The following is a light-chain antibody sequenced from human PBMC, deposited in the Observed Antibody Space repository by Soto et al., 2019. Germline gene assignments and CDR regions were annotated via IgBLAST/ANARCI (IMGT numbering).Light chain of an antibody. CDR2: DAS. CDR1: QSISSY. V-gene: IGKV1-5*01. CDR3: QQYNSYSPT. J-gene: IGKJ1*01. Sequence: DIQMTQSPSSLSASVGDRVTITFRASQSISSYLNWYQQKPGKAPKLLIYDASSLESGAPSRFSGSGSGTEFTLTICSLQPDDFATYYCQQYNSYSPTFGQGTKVDIK.